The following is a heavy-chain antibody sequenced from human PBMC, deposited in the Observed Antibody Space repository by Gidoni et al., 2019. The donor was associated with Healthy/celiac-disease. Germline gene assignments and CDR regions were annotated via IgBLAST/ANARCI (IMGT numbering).Heavy chain of an antibody. CDR3: ARDRDDYVWGSYRLDAFDI. CDR1: GFTFSSYS. Sequence: EVQLVESGGGLVKPGGSLRLSCAASGFTFSSYSMNWVRQAPGKGLEWVSSISSSSSYRYYADSVKGRFTISRDNAKNSLYLQMNSLRAEDTAVYYCARDRDDYVWGSYRLDAFDIWGQGTMVTVSS. V-gene: IGHV3-21*01. J-gene: IGHJ3*02. CDR2: ISSSSSYR. D-gene: IGHD3-16*02.